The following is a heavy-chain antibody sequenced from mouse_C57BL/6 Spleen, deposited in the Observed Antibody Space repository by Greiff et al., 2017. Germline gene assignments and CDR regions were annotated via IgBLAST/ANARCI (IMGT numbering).Heavy chain of an antibody. V-gene: IGHV1-15*01. D-gene: IGHD2-3*01. CDR2: IDPETGGT. J-gene: IGHJ3*01. Sequence: QVQLKESGAELVRPGASVTLSCKASGYTFTDYEMHWVKQTPVHGLEWIGAIDPETGGTAYNQKFQGKAILTADKSSSTAYLELRSLTSEDSAVYYCTRRGRDDGNGFAYWGQGTLVTVSA. CDR1: GYTFTDYE. CDR3: TRRGRDDGNGFAY.